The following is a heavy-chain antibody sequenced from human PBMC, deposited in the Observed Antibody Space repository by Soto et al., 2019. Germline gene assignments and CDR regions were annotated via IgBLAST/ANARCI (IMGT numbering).Heavy chain of an antibody. CDR1: GITFSTYA. Sequence: QVQLVQSGAEVKKPGASVKVSCKASGITFSTYAIHWVRQAPGQSLEWMGWINTGNGNTRYSQNFQGRVTLTRDTSASSAYMDLSGLRSEDTSIYSCARAISGYVTWGQGTLVTVSS. J-gene: IGHJ5*02. CDR2: INTGNGNT. D-gene: IGHD5-12*01. CDR3: ARAISGYVT. V-gene: IGHV1-3*04.